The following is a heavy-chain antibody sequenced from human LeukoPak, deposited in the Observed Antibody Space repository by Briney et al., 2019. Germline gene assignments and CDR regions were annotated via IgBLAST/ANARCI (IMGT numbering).Heavy chain of an antibody. CDR3: AKDIAAAGTSGGYMDV. D-gene: IGHD6-13*01. CDR1: GFTFDDYA. Sequence: GGSLRLSCAASGFTFDDYAMHWVRQAPGTGLEWASGINWNGGNIGYADSVKGRFTISRDNAKNSLYLQMNSLRAEDTALYYCAKDIAAAGTSGGYMDVWGKGTTVTISS. V-gene: IGHV3-9*01. J-gene: IGHJ6*03. CDR2: INWNGGNI.